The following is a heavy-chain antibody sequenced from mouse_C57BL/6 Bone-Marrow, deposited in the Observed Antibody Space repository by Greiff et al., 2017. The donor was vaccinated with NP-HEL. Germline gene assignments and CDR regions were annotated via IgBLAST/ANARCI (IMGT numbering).Heavy chain of an antibody. V-gene: IGHV1-54*01. Sequence: QVQLKESGAELVRPGTSVKVSCKASGYAFTNYLIEWVKQRPGQGLEWIGVINPGSGGTNYNEKFKGKATLTADKSSSTAYMQLSSLTSEDSAVYFCARSYPFAYWGQGTLVTVSA. CDR1: GYAFTNYL. CDR2: INPGSGGT. D-gene: IGHD5-1*01. J-gene: IGHJ3*01. CDR3: ARSYPFAY.